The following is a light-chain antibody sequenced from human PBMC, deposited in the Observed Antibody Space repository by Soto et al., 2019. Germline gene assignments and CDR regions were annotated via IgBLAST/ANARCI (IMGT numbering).Light chain of an antibody. CDR3: QQYDTSPPAYT. CDR1: QSVSSSY. J-gene: IGKJ3*01. CDR2: GAS. Sequence: EIVLTHSPGTLSLSPGERATLSCRASQSVSSSYLAWYQQKPGQAPSLLIYGASNRATGIPDRFSGSGSGTDFTLTISRLEPEDFAVYYCQQYDTSPPAYTFGPGTKVDIK. V-gene: IGKV3-20*01.